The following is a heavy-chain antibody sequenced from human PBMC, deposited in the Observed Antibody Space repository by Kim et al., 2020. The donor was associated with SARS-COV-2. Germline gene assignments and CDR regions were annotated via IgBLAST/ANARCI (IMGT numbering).Heavy chain of an antibody. CDR1: GFTFSSYG. V-gene: IGHV3-33*01. CDR2: IWYDGSNK. D-gene: IGHD3-3*01. CDR3: ARGLGFRSPYDFWSGLSY. J-gene: IGHJ4*02. Sequence: GGSLRLSCAASGFTFSSYGMHWVRQAPGKGLEWVAVIWYDGSNKYYADSVKGRFTISRDNSKNTLYLQMNSLRAEDTAVYYCARGLGFRSPYDFWSGLSYWGQGTLVTVSS.